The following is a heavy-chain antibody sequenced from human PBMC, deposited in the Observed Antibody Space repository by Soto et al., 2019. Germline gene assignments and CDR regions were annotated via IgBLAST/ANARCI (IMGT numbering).Heavy chain of an antibody. V-gene: IGHV2-5*02. CDR2: IYWDDDK. CDR1: GFSLSTSGVG. D-gene: IGHD4-17*01. Sequence: QITLKESGPTLVKPTQTLTLTCTFSGFSLSTSGVGVGWIRQPPGKALEWLALIYWDDDKRYSPSLKSRLTITKDPSKNQVVLTMTNMDPVDTATYYCAHGSYGDYVPLDAFDIWGQGTMVTVSS. CDR3: AHGSYGDYVPLDAFDI. J-gene: IGHJ3*02.